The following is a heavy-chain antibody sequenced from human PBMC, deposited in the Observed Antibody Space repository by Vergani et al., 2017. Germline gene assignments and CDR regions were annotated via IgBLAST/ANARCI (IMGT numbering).Heavy chain of an antibody. V-gene: IGHV3-30*02. J-gene: IGHJ6*02. CDR2: IRYDGSKK. CDR1: GFTFSSYG. Sequence: QVQLVESGGGVVQPGGSLRLSCAASGFTFSSYGMHWVRQAPGKGLEWVAFIRYDGSKKYYADSVKGRFTISRDNSKNTLYLQMNSLRAEDTAVYYCAKDQTMVRDYGMDVWGQGTTVTVSS. CDR3: AKDQTMVRDYGMDV. D-gene: IGHD3-10*01.